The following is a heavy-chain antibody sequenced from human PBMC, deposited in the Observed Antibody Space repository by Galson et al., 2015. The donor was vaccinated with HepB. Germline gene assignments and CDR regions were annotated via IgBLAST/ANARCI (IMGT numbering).Heavy chain of an antibody. Sequence: SETLSLTCTVSGGSISSGSYYWGWIRQPPGKGLEWIGSIYYTGSTYYNPSLKSRVTLSIGTSKNQFSLRLSSVTAADTAVYYCASLVGASPGYYWGQGTLVTVSS. CDR3: ASLVGASPGYY. CDR1: GGSISSGSYY. V-gene: IGHV4-39*01. D-gene: IGHD1-26*01. CDR2: IYYTGST. J-gene: IGHJ4*02.